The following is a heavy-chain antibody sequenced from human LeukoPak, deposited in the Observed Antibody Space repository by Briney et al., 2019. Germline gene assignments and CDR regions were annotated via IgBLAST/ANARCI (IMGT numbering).Heavy chain of an antibody. Sequence: GGSLRLSCAASKITFSNYWMSWVRQAPGKGLEWVADIKQDGSDNYYADSVKGRFTISRDNSKSTLYLQMNSLRAEDTAVYYCAKDRSTGWYAGFDYWGQGTLVTVSS. V-gene: IGHV3-7*01. CDR2: IKQDGSDN. J-gene: IGHJ4*02. CDR3: AKDRSTGWYAGFDY. D-gene: IGHD6-19*01. CDR1: KITFSNYW.